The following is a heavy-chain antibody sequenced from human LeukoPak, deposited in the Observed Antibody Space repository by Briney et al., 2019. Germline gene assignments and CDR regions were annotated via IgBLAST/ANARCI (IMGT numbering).Heavy chain of an antibody. J-gene: IGHJ3*02. V-gene: IGHV3-30*02. CDR1: GFTFSSYG. Sequence: PGGSLRLSCAASGFTFSSYGMYWVRQAPGKGLEWVAFIRYDGSNKYYADSVKGRFTISRDNAKNSLYLQMNSLRAEDTAVYYCARTEPYYYDSSGYYGAFDIWGQGTMVTVSS. D-gene: IGHD3-22*01. CDR3: ARTEPYYYDSSGYYGAFDI. CDR2: IRYDGSNK.